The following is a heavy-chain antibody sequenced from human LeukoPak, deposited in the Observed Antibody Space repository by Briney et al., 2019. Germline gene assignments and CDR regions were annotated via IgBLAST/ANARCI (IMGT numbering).Heavy chain of an antibody. J-gene: IGHJ5*02. V-gene: IGHV3-66*01. D-gene: IGHD3-22*01. CDR3: ARRAYYYDSSGYSGFDP. Sequence: GGSLRLSCAASGFTSSSYAMSWVRQAPGKGLEWVSVIYSGGSTYYADSVKGRFTISRDNSKNTLYLQMNSLRAEDTAVYYCARRAYYYDSSGYSGFDPWGQGTLVTVSS. CDR1: GFTSSSYA. CDR2: IYSGGST.